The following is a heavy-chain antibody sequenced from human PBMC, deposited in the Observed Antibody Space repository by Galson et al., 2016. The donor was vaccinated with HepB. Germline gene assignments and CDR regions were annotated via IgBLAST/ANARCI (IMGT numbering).Heavy chain of an antibody. CDR2: DSVHGGRK. CDR3: AKRHEYGPPVGCSVDY. V-gene: IGHV3-30*18. Sequence: SLRLSCAASGFPFNNRGMHWVRQAPGKGLEWVAADSVHGGRKFYADSVKGRFTISRDNSNNMLFLQMNSLIADDTAVYYCAKRHEYGPPVGCSVDYWGQGTLVSVSS. CDR1: GFPFNNRG. J-gene: IGHJ4*02. D-gene: IGHD3-10*02.